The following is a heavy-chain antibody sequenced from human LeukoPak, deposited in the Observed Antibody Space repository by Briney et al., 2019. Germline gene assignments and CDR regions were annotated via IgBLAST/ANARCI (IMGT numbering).Heavy chain of an antibody. CDR1: GFTLSSYA. CDR3: VKDQTYYYDSSGYYVY. V-gene: IGHV3-64D*06. CDR2: ISSNGGST. Sequence: GGSLRLSCSASGFTLSSYAMHWVRQAPGKGLEYVSAISSNGGSTYYADSVKGRFTISRDNSKNTLYLQMSSLRAEDTAVYYCVKDQTYYYDSSGYYVYWGQGTLVTVSS. D-gene: IGHD3-22*01. J-gene: IGHJ4*02.